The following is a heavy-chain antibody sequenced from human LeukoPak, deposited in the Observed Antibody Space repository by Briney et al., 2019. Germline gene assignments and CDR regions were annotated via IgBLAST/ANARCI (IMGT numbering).Heavy chain of an antibody. CDR1: GGSISSSSYY. V-gene: IGHV4-39*01. J-gene: IGHJ4*02. CDR2: IYYSGST. D-gene: IGHD2-2*01. Sequence: SETLSLTCTVSGGSISSSSYYWGWIRQPPGKGLEWIGSIYYSGSTYYNPPLKSRVTISVDTSKNQFSLKLSSVTAADTAVYYCARHLPIGYCSSTSCYPYYFDYWGQGTLVTVSS. CDR3: ARHLPIGYCSSTSCYPYYFDY.